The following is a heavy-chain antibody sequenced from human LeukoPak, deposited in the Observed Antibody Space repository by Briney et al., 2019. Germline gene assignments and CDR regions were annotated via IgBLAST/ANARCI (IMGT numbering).Heavy chain of an antibody. CDR2: IYTSGST. Sequence: SSETLSLTRTVSGGSISSYYWSWIRQPAGKGLEWIGRIYTSGSTNYNPSLKSRVTMSVDTSKNQFSLKLSSVTAADTAVYYCARDGDSGWYSYYYGMDVWGQGTTVTVSS. CDR1: GGSISSYY. J-gene: IGHJ6*02. V-gene: IGHV4-4*07. CDR3: ARDGDSGWYSYYYGMDV. D-gene: IGHD6-19*01.